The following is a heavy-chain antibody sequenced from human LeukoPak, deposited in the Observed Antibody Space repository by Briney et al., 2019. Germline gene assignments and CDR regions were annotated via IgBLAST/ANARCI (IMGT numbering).Heavy chain of an antibody. Sequence: SETLSLTCAVSGYSISSGYYWGWIRQPPGKGLEWIGSIYHSVSTYYNPSLRSRVTISVDTSKIQFSLKLSSVTAADAAVYYCASRITMVRGVITEYWGQGTLVTVSS. CDR2: IYHSVST. CDR3: ASRITMVRGVITEY. CDR1: GYSISSGYY. D-gene: IGHD3-10*01. J-gene: IGHJ4*02. V-gene: IGHV4-38-2*01.